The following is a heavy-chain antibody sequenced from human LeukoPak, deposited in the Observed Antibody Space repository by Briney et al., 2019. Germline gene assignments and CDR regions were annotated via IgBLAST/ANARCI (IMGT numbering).Heavy chain of an antibody. CDR3: ARSVLSRYCSGGSCYSLSDYYYGMDV. Sequence: KAGGSLRLSCAASGFTFSTYSMNWVRQAPGKGLEWVSSISSGSSYIYYADSMKGRFTISRDNAKNSLYLQMNSLRAEDTAVYYCARSVLSRYCSGGSCYSLSDYYYGMDVWGQGTTVTVSS. D-gene: IGHD2-15*01. J-gene: IGHJ6*02. V-gene: IGHV3-21*01. CDR1: GFTFSTYS. CDR2: ISSGSSYI.